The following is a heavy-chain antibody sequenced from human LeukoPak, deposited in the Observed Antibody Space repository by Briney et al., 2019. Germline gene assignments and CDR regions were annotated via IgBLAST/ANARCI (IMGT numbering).Heavy chain of an antibody. CDR3: ARVFWSGYYDYYYYMDV. D-gene: IGHD3-3*01. CDR2: ISSSSSTI. V-gene: IGHV3-48*01. J-gene: IGHJ6*03. Sequence: SGGSLRLSCAASGFTFSSYSMNWVRQAPGKGLEWVSYISSSSSTIYYADSVKGRFTISRDNAKNSLYLQMNSLRAEDTAVYYCARVFWSGYYDYYYYMDVWGKGTTVTVSS. CDR1: GFTFSSYS.